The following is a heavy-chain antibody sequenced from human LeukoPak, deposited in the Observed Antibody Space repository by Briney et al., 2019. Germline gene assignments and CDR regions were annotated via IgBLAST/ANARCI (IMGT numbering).Heavy chain of an antibody. V-gene: IGHV3-23*01. CDR1: GFTFSTYA. Sequence: GGSLRLSCAASGFTFSTYAVNWVRQAPGKGLEWVSTISGSGGSTYYADSVKGRFTISRDNSKNTLYLQMNSLRAEDTALYYCAKVTGLYTSGWYLDYFDYWGQGTLVTVSS. D-gene: IGHD6-19*01. J-gene: IGHJ4*02. CDR2: ISGSGGST. CDR3: AKVTGLYTSGWYLDYFDY.